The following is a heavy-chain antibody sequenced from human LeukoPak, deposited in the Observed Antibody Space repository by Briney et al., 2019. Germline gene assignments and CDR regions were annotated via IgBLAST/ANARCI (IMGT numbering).Heavy chain of an antibody. CDR2: INHSGST. CDR1: GGSFSGYY. D-gene: IGHD3-22*01. Sequence: SETLSLTCAVYGGSFSGYYWSWIRQPPGKGLEWIGEINHSGSTNDNPSLKSRVTISVDTSKNQFSLKLSSVTAADTAVYYCAREGYSYDSSGYSNYWGQGTLVTVSS. V-gene: IGHV4-34*01. J-gene: IGHJ4*02. CDR3: AREGYSYDSSGYSNY.